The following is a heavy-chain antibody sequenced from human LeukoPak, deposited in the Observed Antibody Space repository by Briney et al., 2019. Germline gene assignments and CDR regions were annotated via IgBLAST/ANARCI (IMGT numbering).Heavy chain of an antibody. CDR3: ARAVGATTAEYFQH. V-gene: IGHV4-39*07. Sequence: SQTLSLTCTVSGGSISSSSYYWGWIRQPPGKGLEWIGSIYYSGSTYYNPSLKSRVTISVDTSKNQFSLKLSSVTAADTAVYYCARAVGATTAEYFQHWGQGTLVTVSS. D-gene: IGHD1-26*01. J-gene: IGHJ1*01. CDR1: GGSISSSSYY. CDR2: IYYSGST.